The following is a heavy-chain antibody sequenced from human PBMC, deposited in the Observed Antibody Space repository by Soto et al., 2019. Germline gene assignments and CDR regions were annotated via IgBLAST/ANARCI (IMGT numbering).Heavy chain of an antibody. CDR3: AREALGYSYGLYYFDY. CDR1: GGTFSSYA. V-gene: IGHV1-69*13. CDR2: IIPIFGTA. D-gene: IGHD5-18*01. Sequence: GASVKVSCKASGGTFSSYAISWVRQAPGQGLEWMGGIIPIFGTANYAQKFQGRVTITADESTSTAYMELSSLRSEDTAVYYCAREALGYSYGLYYFDYWGQGTLVTVSS. J-gene: IGHJ4*02.